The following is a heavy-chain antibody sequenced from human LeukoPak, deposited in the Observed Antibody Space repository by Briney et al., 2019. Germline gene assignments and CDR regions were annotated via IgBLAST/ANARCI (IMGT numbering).Heavy chain of an antibody. CDR2: ISGGGGPM. CDR1: VFIFNNYE. V-gene: IGHV3-48*03. J-gene: IGHJ4*02. D-gene: IGHD6-6*01. Sequence: GVSLRLSCAASVFIFNNYEMNWVPRAPGKGLEGVSSISGGGGPMYCEDYVKGRFIISRDTAKASVSLQINILRAENTAVYFCTRDRSISPRSDFDYWGQGTLVTVSS. CDR3: TRDRSISPRSDFDY.